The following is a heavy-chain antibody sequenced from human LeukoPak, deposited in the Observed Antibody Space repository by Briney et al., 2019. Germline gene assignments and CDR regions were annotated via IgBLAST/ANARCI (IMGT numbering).Heavy chain of an antibody. J-gene: IGHJ4*02. V-gene: IGHV3-53*05. Sequence: LPGGSLRLSCGASGFTVSSNYMSWVRQAPGKGLEWVSVIYSGGSTYYADSVKGRFTISRDNSKNTLYLQMNSLRAEDTAVYYCAKDSVSGRRWLPYFDYWGQGTLVTVSS. CDR1: GFTVSSNY. D-gene: IGHD5-24*01. CDR3: AKDSVSGRRWLPYFDY. CDR2: IYSGGST.